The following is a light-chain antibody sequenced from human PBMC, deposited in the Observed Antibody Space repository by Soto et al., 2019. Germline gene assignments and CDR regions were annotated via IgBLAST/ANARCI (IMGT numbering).Light chain of an antibody. V-gene: IGKV1D-8*03. CDR3: QQSYSTPIT. Sequence: VIWLTHSPSLLSASTSDRGHIXTPLSQGISSYLAWYQQKPGKAPELLIYAASTLQSGVPSRFSGSGSGTDFTLTISSLQPEDFATYYCQQSYSTPITFGQGTRLEIK. CDR1: QGISSY. J-gene: IGKJ5*01. CDR2: AAS.